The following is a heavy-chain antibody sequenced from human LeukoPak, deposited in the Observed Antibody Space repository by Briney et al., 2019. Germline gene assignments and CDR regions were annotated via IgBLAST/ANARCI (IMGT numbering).Heavy chain of an antibody. CDR2: IFGSGGST. J-gene: IGHJ4*02. Sequence: GGSLRLSCAASGFTFSSYAMYWVRQAPGKGLEWVSGIFGSGGSTHYADSVKGRFTISRDNSKNTVYLQMNSLRAEDTAVYYCAKTTTGYSSGRFPGWPVDYWGQGTLVNVSS. V-gene: IGHV3-23*01. CDR3: AKTTTGYSSGRFPGWPVDY. CDR1: GFTFSSYA. D-gene: IGHD6-19*01.